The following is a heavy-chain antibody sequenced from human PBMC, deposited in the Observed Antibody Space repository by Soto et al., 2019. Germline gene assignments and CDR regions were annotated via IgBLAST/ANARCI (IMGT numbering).Heavy chain of an antibody. D-gene: IGHD3-22*01. V-gene: IGHV3-74*01. CDR2: INSDGSST. CDR1: GFTYSSYW. J-gene: IGHJ4*02. CDR3: AIRASYYDSSGYFDY. Sequence: GGSLRLSCAASGFTYSSYWMHWVRQAPGKGLVWVSRINSDGSSTSYADSVKGRFTISRDNAKNTLYLQMNSLRAEDTAVYYCAIRASYYDSSGYFDYWGQGTLVTVSS.